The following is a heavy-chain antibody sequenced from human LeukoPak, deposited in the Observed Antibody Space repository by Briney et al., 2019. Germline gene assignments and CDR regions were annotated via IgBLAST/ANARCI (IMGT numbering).Heavy chain of an antibody. V-gene: IGHV4-59*08. Sequence: SETLSLTSTVSGGSISSYYWSWIRQPPGKGLEWIVYIYYSGSTNYNPSLKSRVTISVDTSKNQFSLKLSSVTAADTAVYYCARHVKGDWNRPKHFDYWGQGTLVTVSS. CDR3: ARHVKGDWNRPKHFDY. CDR1: GGSISSYY. CDR2: IYYSGST. J-gene: IGHJ4*02. D-gene: IGHD1-1*01.